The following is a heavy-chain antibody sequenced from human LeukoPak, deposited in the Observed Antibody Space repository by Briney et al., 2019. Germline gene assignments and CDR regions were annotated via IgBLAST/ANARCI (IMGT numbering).Heavy chain of an antibody. J-gene: IGHJ6*02. CDR3: ARVNKDYYYAMDV. V-gene: IGHV3-11*04. Sequence: PGGSLRLSCAASGFTFGDHYMSWIRQAPGKGLEWLSYISNSGDIIYYADSVKGRFTISRDNAKKSLYLQMNSLRAEDTAVYYCARVNKDYYYAMDVWGQGTTVTVSS. CDR2: ISNSGDII. CDR1: GFTFGDHY.